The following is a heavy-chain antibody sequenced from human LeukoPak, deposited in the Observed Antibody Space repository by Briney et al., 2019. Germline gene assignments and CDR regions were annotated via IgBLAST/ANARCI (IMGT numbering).Heavy chain of an antibody. CDR3: ASAQSSSDLDY. CDR2: INPNSGGT. D-gene: IGHD3-22*01. CDR1: GYTFTGYY. J-gene: IGHJ4*02. Sequence: ASVKVSCKASGYTFTGYYMHWVRQAPGQGLEWMGWINPNSGGTNHAQKFQGRVTMTRDTSISTAYMELSRLRSDDTAVYYCASAQSSSDLDYWGQGTLVTVSS. V-gene: IGHV1-2*02.